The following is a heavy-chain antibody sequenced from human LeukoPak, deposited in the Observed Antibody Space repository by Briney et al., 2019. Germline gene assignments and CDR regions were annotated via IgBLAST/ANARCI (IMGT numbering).Heavy chain of an antibody. CDR3: ASSYSGSYLSYFDY. J-gene: IGHJ4*02. CDR2: IYYSGST. CDR1: GGSISSYY. Sequence: SETLSLTCTVSGGSISSYYWSWIRHPPGRGLEWIAYIYYSGSTNYNPSLKSQVTISVDTSKNQFSLNLSSVPAADTAVYYCASSYSGSYLSYFDYWGQGTLVTVSS. D-gene: IGHD1-26*01. V-gene: IGHV4-59*01.